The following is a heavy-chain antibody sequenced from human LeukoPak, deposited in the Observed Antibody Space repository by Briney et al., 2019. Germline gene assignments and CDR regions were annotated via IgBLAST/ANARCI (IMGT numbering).Heavy chain of an antibody. CDR2: ISYDGSNN. V-gene: IGHV3-30-3*01. J-gene: IGHJ3*02. D-gene: IGHD3-16*01. CDR3: ARDLKGGHDAFDI. CDR1: GFTFSSYA. Sequence: GRSLRLSCAASGFTFSSYAMHWVRQAPGKGLEWVAVISYDGSNNYYADSVKGRFTISRDNSKNTLYLQMNSLRAEDTAVYYCARDLKGGHDAFDIWGQGTMVTVS.